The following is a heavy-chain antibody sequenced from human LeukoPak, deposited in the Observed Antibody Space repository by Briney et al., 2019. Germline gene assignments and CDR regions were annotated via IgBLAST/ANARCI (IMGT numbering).Heavy chain of an antibody. J-gene: IGHJ4*02. D-gene: IGHD3-3*01. V-gene: IGHV4-30-2*01. CDR3: ARHPFEGYDFWSGEDYFDY. CDR1: GGSISSGGYS. Sequence: SETLSLTCAVSGGSISSGGYSWSWIRQPPGKGLEWIGYIYHSGSTYYNPSLKSRVTISVGRSKNQFSLKLSSVTAADTAVYYCARHPFEGYDFWSGEDYFDYWGQGTLVTVSP. CDR2: IYHSGST.